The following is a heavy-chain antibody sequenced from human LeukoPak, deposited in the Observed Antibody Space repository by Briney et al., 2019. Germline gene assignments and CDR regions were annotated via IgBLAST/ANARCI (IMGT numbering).Heavy chain of an antibody. CDR3: ARVVVPAANYYYYCMDV. V-gene: IGHV1-18*01. CDR2: ISAYNGNT. CDR1: GYTFTSYG. J-gene: IGHJ6*03. Sequence: ASVKVSCKASGYTFTSYGISWVRQAPGQGLEWMGWISAYNGNTNYAQKLQGRVTMTTDTSTSTAYMELRSLRSDDTAVYYCARVVVPAANYYYYCMDVWGKGTTVTVSS. D-gene: IGHD2-2*01.